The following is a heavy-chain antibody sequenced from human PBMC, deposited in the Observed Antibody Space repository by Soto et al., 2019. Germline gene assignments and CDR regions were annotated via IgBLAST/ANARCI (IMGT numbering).Heavy chain of an antibody. J-gene: IGHJ4*02. V-gene: IGHV4-39*01. CDR1: GASISGSYYY. Sequence: QLQLQESGPGLVKPSETLSLTCAVSGASISGSYYYWAWLRQSPGKGPEWIGSVFSTGFTSYNPSLESRVSVSVDTSKSQFSLKLSAVTAADTAVYYCATSQKGYNWNYFDHWGQGALVTVSS. CDR2: VFSTGFT. CDR3: ATSQKGYNWNYFDH. D-gene: IGHD1-20*01.